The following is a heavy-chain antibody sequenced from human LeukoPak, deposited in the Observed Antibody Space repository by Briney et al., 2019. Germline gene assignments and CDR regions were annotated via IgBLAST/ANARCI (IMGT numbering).Heavy chain of an antibody. V-gene: IGHV3-23*01. J-gene: IGHJ4*02. Sequence: GGSLRLSCAASGFTFSSYDMSGVREARGKGVEGVSAISGSGGSTYYADSVQCRFTISRDNSKNTLYLQMNSLRAEDTAVYSCARGSYSPRCFDYCGQGTLVTVSS. CDR2: ISGSGGST. CDR3: ARGSYSPRCFDY. CDR1: GFTFSSYD. D-gene: IGHD1-26*01.